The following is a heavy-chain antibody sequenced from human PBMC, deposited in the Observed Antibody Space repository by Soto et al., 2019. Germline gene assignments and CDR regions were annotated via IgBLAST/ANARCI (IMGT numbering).Heavy chain of an antibody. Sequence: PSETLSLTCTVSGGSVSSGSYYWSWIRQPPGKGLEWIGYIYYSGSTNYNPSLKSRVTISVDTSKNQFSLKLSSVTAADTAVYYCASLYCSGGSCYSGEKLYYYYYYGMDVWGQGTTVTVSS. CDR2: IYYSGST. CDR3: ASLYCSGGSCYSGEKLYYYYYYGMDV. CDR1: GGSVSSGSYY. J-gene: IGHJ6*02. V-gene: IGHV4-61*01. D-gene: IGHD2-15*01.